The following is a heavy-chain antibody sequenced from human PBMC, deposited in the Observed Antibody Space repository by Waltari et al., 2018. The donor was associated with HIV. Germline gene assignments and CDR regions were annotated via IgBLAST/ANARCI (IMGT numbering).Heavy chain of an antibody. V-gene: IGHV3-9*01. J-gene: IGHJ3*02. D-gene: IGHD4-17*01. CDR1: GFKFDDYA. Sequence: EVQLVESGGGLVQPGGSLRLSCAASGFKFDDYAMHWVPGISWNSGTIGYADPVQARLPISRDNAKNSLSLQMNSLRAEDTAFYYCAKVGMTAVTSYAIDMWGQGTMVTVAS. CDR3: AKVGMTAVTSYAIDM. CDR2: ISWNSGTI.